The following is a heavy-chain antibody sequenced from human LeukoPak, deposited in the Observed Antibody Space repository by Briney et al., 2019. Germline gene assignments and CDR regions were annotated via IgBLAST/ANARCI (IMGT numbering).Heavy chain of an antibody. CDR3: ARVILTTAAGTGFDY. Sequence: PSETLSLTCTVSGGSISSGDYYWSWIRQPLGKGLVWIGYIYYSGSTNYNPSLKSRVTISVDTSKNQFSLKLSSVTAADTAVYYCARVILTTAAGTGFDYWGQGTLVTVSS. D-gene: IGHD1-14*01. CDR2: IYYSGST. J-gene: IGHJ4*02. V-gene: IGHV4-61*08. CDR1: GGSISSGDYY.